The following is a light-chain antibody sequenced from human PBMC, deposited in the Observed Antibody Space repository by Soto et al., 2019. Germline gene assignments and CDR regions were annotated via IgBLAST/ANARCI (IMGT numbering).Light chain of an antibody. CDR3: QSYDSSLRGSV. J-gene: IGLJ2*01. CDR1: SSNIGAGYD. CDR2: GNS. Sequence: QSVLTQPPSVSGAPGQRVTISCTGSSSNIGAGYDVHWYQQLPGTAPKLLIYGNSKRPSGVPDRFSGSKSGTSASLAITGLQADDEAEYYCQSYDSSLRGSVFGGGTKLTVL. V-gene: IGLV1-40*01.